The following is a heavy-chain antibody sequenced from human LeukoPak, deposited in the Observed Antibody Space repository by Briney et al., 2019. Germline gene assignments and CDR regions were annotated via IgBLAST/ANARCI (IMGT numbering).Heavy chain of an antibody. CDR3: ARMVGATVDY. Sequence: SETLSLTCTVSGGSISSGGYYWSWIRQPPGKGLEWIGYIYHSGSTYYNPSLKSRVTISVDRSKNQFSLKLSSVTAADTAVYYCARMVGATVDYWGQGTLVTVSS. CDR2: IYHSGST. CDR1: GGSISSGGYY. D-gene: IGHD1-26*01. J-gene: IGHJ4*02. V-gene: IGHV4-30-2*01.